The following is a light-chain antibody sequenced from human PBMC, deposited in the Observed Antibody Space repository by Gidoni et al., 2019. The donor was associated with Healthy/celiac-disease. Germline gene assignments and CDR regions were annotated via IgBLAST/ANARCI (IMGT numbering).Light chain of an antibody. J-gene: IGKJ2*01. Sequence: DIQRPQSQSSLSASVGDRVTSTCRASQSISSYLNCYQQKPGKAPKLLISAASSLQSGGPSRFCGSGSGTDFILTIIRLQPEDFSTYYCQQSYSTPPHTFGQGTKLEIK. CDR2: AAS. V-gene: IGKV1-39*01. CDR3: QQSYSTPPHT. CDR1: QSISSY.